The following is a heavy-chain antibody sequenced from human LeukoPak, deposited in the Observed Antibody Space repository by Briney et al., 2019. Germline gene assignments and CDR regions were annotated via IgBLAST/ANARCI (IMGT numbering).Heavy chain of an antibody. CDR1: GFTFTIYS. J-gene: IGHJ6*03. V-gene: IGHV3-30-3*01. CDR3: ARDHLYGSTEPFYMDV. D-gene: IGHD2-2*01. Sequence: PGGSLRLSCAASGFTFTIYSMHWVRQAPGKGLEWVSVISFDGDNKFYADSVKGRFTVSRDNSKNTLYLQMNSLRAEDTAVYYCARDHLYGSTEPFYMDVWGKGTTVTVSS. CDR2: ISFDGDNK.